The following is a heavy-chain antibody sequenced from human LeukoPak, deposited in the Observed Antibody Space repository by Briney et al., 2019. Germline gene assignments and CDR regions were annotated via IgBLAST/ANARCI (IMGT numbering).Heavy chain of an antibody. V-gene: IGHV3-21*01. Sequence: PGGSLRLSCAASGFTFSNYRMNWVRQAPGKGLEWVSSISSSSGYIYYAESVKGRFTISRDNAKNSLYLQMDGLRAGDTAVYYCARALDGYNEDFWGQGTLVTVSS. D-gene: IGHD5-24*01. CDR3: ARALDGYNEDF. J-gene: IGHJ4*02. CDR2: ISSSSGYI. CDR1: GFTFSNYR.